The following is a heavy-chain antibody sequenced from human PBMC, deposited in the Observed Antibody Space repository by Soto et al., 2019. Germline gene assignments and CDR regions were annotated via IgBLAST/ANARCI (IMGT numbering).Heavy chain of an antibody. CDR3: ARVYCSGGSCFLFDP. CDR2: IYYIGGT. J-gene: IGHJ5*02. V-gene: IGHV4-59*01. Sequence: SETLSLRWTISCCSISSYDWSWIRQPPGKGLEXIGYIYYIGGTPVNSSLNGRGNISVDTAKNQSSLKLSSVTAADTAVYYCARVYCSGGSCFLFDPWGQGTLVTVSS. CDR1: CCSISSYD. D-gene: IGHD2-15*01.